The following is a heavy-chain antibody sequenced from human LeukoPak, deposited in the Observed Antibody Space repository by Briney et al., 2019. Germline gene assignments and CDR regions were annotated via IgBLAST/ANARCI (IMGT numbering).Heavy chain of an antibody. D-gene: IGHD3-16*01. J-gene: IGHJ4*02. CDR2: INTNTGNP. Sequence: ASVKVSCKASGYTFTSYAMNWVRQAPGQGLEWMGWINTNTGNPTYAQGFTGRFVFSLDTSVSTAYLQISSLKAEDTAVYYCAREKNPLRLVESDLPFDYWGQGTLVTVSS. V-gene: IGHV7-4-1*02. CDR3: AREKNPLRLVESDLPFDY. CDR1: GYTFTSYA.